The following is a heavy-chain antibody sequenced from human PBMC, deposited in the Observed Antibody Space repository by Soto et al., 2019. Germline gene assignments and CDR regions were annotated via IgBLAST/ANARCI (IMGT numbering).Heavy chain of an antibody. CDR2: INPSGGRT. CDR3: ARAIEVLNYYDSSGYSPFDY. Sequence: ASVKVSCKASGYTFTSYYMHWVRQAPGQGLEWMGIINPSGGRTSYAQKFQGRVTMTRDTSTSTVYMELSSLRSEDTDVYYCARAIEVLNYYDSSGYSPFDYWGQGTLVAVPS. D-gene: IGHD3-22*01. V-gene: IGHV1-46*01. CDR1: GYTFTSYY. J-gene: IGHJ4*02.